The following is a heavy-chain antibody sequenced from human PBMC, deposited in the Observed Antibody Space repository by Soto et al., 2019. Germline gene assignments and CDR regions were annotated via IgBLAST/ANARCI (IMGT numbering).Heavy chain of an antibody. CDR2: IHHSGTT. V-gene: IGHV4-4*02. CDR3: GRDVGNFYDSSPTGQFDF. D-gene: IGHD3-22*01. J-gene: IGHJ4*02. Sequence: QVQLQESGPGLVKPSGTLSLTCAVSGVSISSSNWWTWVRQSPGKGLEWIGEIHHSGTTNYNPSLKNRLSISVGKSKKQFSLKLNSVPAAGTGLYYGGRDVGNFYDSSPTGQFDFWGQGTLVTVSS. CDR1: GVSISSSNW.